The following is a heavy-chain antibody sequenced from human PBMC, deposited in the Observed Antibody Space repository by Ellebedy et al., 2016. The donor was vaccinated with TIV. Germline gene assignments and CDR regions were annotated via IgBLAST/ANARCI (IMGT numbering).Heavy chain of an antibody. CDR3: TNAGGGGAPDDY. Sequence: GESPKISCPASGFIFNTYAMHRVRQLPGQGLEWVALISYDSGNKFYTDSVKGRFTVSRDNAKNTLYLHLNGLRVADTAIYYCTNAGGGGAPDDYWGQGTLVTVSS. CDR1: GFIFNTYA. D-gene: IGHD1-26*01. J-gene: IGHJ4*02. V-gene: IGHV3-30*18. CDR2: ISYDSGNK.